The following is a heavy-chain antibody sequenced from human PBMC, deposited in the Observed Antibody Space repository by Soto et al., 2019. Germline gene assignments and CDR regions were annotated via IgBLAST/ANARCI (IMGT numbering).Heavy chain of an antibody. J-gene: IGHJ3*02. CDR1: GFTFSNFA. D-gene: IGHD3-10*01. V-gene: IGHV3-23*01. CDR2: IGGSGVSA. Sequence: GGSLRLSCAASGFTFSNFAMSWVRQAPGKGLEWVSGIGGSGVSANYADSVKGRFTISRDNSKNTLYLQMNSLRAEDTAIYYCAKALTPYYLITYAFHIWGQGTMVPVSS. CDR3: AKALTPYYLITYAFHI.